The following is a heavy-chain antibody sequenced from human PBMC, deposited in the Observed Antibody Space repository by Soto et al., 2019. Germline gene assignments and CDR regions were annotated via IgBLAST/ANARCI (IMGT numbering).Heavy chain of an antibody. V-gene: IGHV1-69*01. Sequence: QVILAQSGAEVKKPGSSVKVSCKVSGGSFSSFSINWVRQAPGQRFEWMGGFIPILGTANFTQKFQARVTFTADESTATAYMTLSSLTSEDTAFYYCTSFDSNGYYPQNHYWGPGTQVTVSS. J-gene: IGHJ4*02. D-gene: IGHD3-22*01. CDR2: FIPILGTA. CDR3: TSFDSNGYYPQNHY. CDR1: GGSFSSFS.